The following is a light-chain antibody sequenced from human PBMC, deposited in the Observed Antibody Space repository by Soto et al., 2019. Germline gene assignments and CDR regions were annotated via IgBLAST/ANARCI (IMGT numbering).Light chain of an antibody. J-gene: IGKJ2*01. V-gene: IGKV3-20*01. CDR1: QSVTGTN. CDR2: DAV. CDR3: HQYGSSLGT. Sequence: IVMTQSPATLSVSPGEGATLSCRASQSVTGTNLAWYQQRPGQAPRLLIYDAVRRATGIPDRFSGSGSGTDFTLTISRLEPEDFAVYYCHQYGSSLGTFGQGTKVDIK.